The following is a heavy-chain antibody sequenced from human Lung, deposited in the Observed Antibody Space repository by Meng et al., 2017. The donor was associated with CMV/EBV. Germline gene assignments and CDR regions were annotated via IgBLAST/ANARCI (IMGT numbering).Heavy chain of an antibody. Sequence: GGSXRLSCAASGFNFDDYSMHWVRQAPGKGLEWVSGISWNSGNVAYGDSVKGRFTISRDNGKNYLYLQINRLRAEDKALYYYTIVGLAMDVWGQGTTVTVSS. CDR1: GFNFDDYS. V-gene: IGHV3-9*01. CDR2: ISWNSGNV. CDR3: TIVGLAMDV. D-gene: IGHD3-16*01. J-gene: IGHJ6*02.